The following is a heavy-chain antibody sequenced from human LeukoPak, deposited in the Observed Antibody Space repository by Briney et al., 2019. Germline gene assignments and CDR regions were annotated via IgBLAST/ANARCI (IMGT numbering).Heavy chain of an antibody. CDR3: ARYLIATSQDAFDI. V-gene: IGHV4-31*03. CDR2: IYYSGST. Sequence: SETLSLTCTVSGGFISSGGYYWSWIRQHPGKGLEWIGYIYYSGSTYYNPSLKGRVTISVDTSKNQFSLKVSSVTAADTAVYYCARYLIATSQDAFDIWGQGTMVTVSS. J-gene: IGHJ3*02. CDR1: GGFISSGGYY. D-gene: IGHD2-2*01.